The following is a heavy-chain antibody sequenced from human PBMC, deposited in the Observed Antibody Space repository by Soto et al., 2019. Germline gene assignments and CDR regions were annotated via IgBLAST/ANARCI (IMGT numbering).Heavy chain of an antibody. CDR3: ARDRGYCRSTSCSNSRNYYYGMDV. CDR1: GGTFSSYT. J-gene: IGHJ6*02. V-gene: IGHV1-69*08. Sequence: QVQLVQSGAEVKKPGSSVKVSCKASGGTFSSYTISWVRQAPGQGLEWMGRIIPILGIANYAQKFQGRVTITADKSTSTAYMELSSLRSEDTAVYYCARDRGYCRSTSCSNSRNYYYGMDVWGQGTTVTVSS. CDR2: IIPILGIA. D-gene: IGHD2-2*01.